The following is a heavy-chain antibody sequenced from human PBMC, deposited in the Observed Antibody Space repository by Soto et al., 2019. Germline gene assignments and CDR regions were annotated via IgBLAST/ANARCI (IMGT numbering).Heavy chain of an antibody. D-gene: IGHD6-19*01. J-gene: IGHJ4*02. Sequence: EVHLVESGGDLVQPGGSLRLSCAASGFTFSAYWMQWVRQAPGKGLEWVAIIKQDGSEKYYVDSVTGRFTISRDNAKNSQYLQMSSLRAEDTAMYYCVRSRGWLFDYWGQGTLVTVSS. CDR2: IKQDGSEK. CDR1: GFTFSAYW. CDR3: VRSRGWLFDY. V-gene: IGHV3-7*05.